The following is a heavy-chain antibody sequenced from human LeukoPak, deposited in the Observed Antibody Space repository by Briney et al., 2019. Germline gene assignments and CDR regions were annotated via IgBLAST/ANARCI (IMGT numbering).Heavy chain of an antibody. CDR1: GYTFTSYD. CDR3: ARGAGGPTYYYDSSGYSARYFDL. Sequence: ASVKVSCKASGYTFTSYDINWVRQATGQGLEWMGWMNPNSGNTGYAQKFQGRVTMTRNTSISTAYMELSSLRSEDTAVYYCARGAGGPTYYYDSSGYSARYFDLWGRGTLVTDSS. V-gene: IGHV1-8*01. D-gene: IGHD3-22*01. CDR2: MNPNSGNT. J-gene: IGHJ2*01.